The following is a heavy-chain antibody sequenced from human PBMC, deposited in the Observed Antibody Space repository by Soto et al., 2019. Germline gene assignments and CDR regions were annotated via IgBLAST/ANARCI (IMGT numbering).Heavy chain of an antibody. J-gene: IGHJ6*02. Sequence: VASVKVSCKASGYTFTSYGISWVRQAPGQGLEWMGWISAYNGNTNYAQKLQGRVTMTTDTSTSTAYMELRSLRSDDTAVYYCARLSVDYDILTGLAGGDYYYGMDVWGQGTTVTVSS. D-gene: IGHD3-9*01. V-gene: IGHV1-18*04. CDR1: GYTFTSYG. CDR2: ISAYNGNT. CDR3: ARLSVDYDILTGLAGGDYYYGMDV.